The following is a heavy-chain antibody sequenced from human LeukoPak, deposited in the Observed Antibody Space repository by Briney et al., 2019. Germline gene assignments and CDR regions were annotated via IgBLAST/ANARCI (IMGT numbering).Heavy chain of an antibody. J-gene: IGHJ4*02. CDR1: GGSFSGYY. V-gene: IGHV4-34*01. D-gene: IGHD3-10*01. Sequence: SETLSLTCAVYGGSFSGYYWSWIRQPPGKGLEWIGEINHSGSTNYNPSLKSRVTISVDTSKYQFSLKLRSVTAADTAVYYCARGAYYYGSGSYYTDYWGQGTLVTVSS. CDR3: ARGAYYYGSGSYYTDY. CDR2: INHSGST.